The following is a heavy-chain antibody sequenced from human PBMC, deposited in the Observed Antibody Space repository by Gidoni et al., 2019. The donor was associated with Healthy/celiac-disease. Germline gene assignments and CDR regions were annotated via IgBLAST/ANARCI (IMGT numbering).Heavy chain of an antibody. D-gene: IGHD1-26*01. CDR1: GFTFSSYS. Sequence: EVQLVESGGGLVKPGGSLRLSCAASGFTFSSYSMNWVRQAPGKGLEWVSSISSSSSYIYYADSVKGRFTISRDNAKNSLYLQMNSLRAEDTAVYYCARDSGSYLMWAFDIWGQGTMVTVSS. J-gene: IGHJ3*02. CDR3: ARDSGSYLMWAFDI. V-gene: IGHV3-21*01. CDR2: ISSSSSYI.